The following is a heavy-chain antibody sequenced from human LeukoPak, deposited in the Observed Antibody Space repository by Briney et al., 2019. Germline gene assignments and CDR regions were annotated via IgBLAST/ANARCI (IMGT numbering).Heavy chain of an antibody. CDR3: AKGVY. CDR2: ISGGDSST. Sequence: GGSLRLSCAAAGFTFSSYAMSWVRQAPGKGLEWVSTISGGDSSTYDADSVKGRFTISRDNSKNTLYLQMNSLRADDTAVYYCAKGVYWGQGTLVTVSS. J-gene: IGHJ4*02. CDR1: GFTFSSYA. V-gene: IGHV3-23*01.